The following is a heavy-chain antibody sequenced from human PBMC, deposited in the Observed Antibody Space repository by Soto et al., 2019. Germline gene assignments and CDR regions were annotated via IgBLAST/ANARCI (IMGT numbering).Heavy chain of an antibody. CDR2: MNPKSGYT. D-gene: IGHD1-26*01. CDR3: ARVMGSVDF. Sequence: QVQLVQSGAEVKKPGTSVRISCKTSGYTFSNYDINWVRQAAGQGLEWMGWMNPKSGYTGSARNFQGRVTMTRDTSMTTAYMELSSLRSEDTAMYYCARVMGSVDFWCQGTLVIVSS. CDR1: GYTFSNYD. V-gene: IGHV1-8*01. J-gene: IGHJ4*02.